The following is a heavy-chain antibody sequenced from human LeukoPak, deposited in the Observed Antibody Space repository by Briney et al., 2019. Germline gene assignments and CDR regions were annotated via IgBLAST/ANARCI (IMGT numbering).Heavy chain of an antibody. CDR1: GYSFTSYW. D-gene: IGHD3-9*01. J-gene: IGHJ4*02. V-gene: IGHV5-10-1*01. CDR2: IDPSDSYT. Sequence: GESLKISCKGSGYSFTSYWISWVRQMPGKGLEWMGRIDPSDSYTNYSPSFQGHVTISADKSISTAYLQWSSLKASDTAMYYCARLLNSDFDWLLVSDYWGQGTLVTVSS. CDR3: ARLLNSDFDWLLVSDY.